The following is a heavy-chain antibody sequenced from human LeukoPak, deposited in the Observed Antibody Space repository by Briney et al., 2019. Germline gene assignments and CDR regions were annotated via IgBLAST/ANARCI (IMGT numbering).Heavy chain of an antibody. J-gene: IGHJ4*02. CDR3: ARGVSYSSGWYSS. V-gene: IGHV4-39*07. CDR2: INHSGST. D-gene: IGHD6-19*01. CDR1: GGSISSTTYY. Sequence: PSETLSLTCTVSGGSISSTTYYWGWIRQPPGKGLEWIGEINHSGSTNYNPSLKSRVTISVDTSKNQFSLKLSSVTAADTAVYYCARGVSYSSGWYSSWGQGTLVTVSS.